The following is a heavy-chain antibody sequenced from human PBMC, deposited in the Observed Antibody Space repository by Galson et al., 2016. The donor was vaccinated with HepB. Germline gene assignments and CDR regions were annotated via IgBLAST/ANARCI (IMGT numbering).Heavy chain of an antibody. J-gene: IGHJ4*02. CDR2: IYHSGRT. Sequence: SETLSLTCAVSGGSISSYNWWSWVRQPPGKGLEWIGEIYHSGRTKYNPSLKGRVTISVDKSKNQFSLTLSSVTAADTAVYYCARGEYAFDYWGQGTLVTVSS. D-gene: IGHD2/OR15-2a*01. V-gene: IGHV4-4*02. CDR1: GGSISSYNW. CDR3: ARGEYAFDY.